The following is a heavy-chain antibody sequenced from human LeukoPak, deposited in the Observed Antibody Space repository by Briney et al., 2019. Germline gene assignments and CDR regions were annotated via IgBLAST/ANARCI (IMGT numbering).Heavy chain of an antibody. CDR1: GYTFTSYA. CDR3: ARRITFGGVIVIDY. D-gene: IGHD3-16*02. J-gene: IGHJ4*02. CDR2: INTNTGNP. V-gene: IGHV7-4-1*02. Sequence: ASVKVSCKASGYTFTSYAMNWVRQAPGQGLEWMGWINTNTGNPTYAQGFTGRFVFSLDTSVSTAYLQISSLKAEDTAVYYCARRITFGGVIVIDYWGQGTLVTVSS.